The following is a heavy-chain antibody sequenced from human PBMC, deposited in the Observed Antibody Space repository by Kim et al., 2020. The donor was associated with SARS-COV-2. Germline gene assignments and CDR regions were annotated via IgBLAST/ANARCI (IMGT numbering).Heavy chain of an antibody. V-gene: IGHV4-4*07. D-gene: IGHD2-2*02. CDR2: MYGSGSS. CDR1: GGFINGFY. J-gene: IGHJ4*02. CDR3: TRDSAIIPFDY. Sequence: SETLSLTCTVSGGFINGFYWSWTRQAAVKGLEWIGRMYGSGSSNYNPSLQSRVSMSVDTSKNHFSLELTSVTAADTGVYFCTRDSAIIPFDYWGPGILVTVSS.